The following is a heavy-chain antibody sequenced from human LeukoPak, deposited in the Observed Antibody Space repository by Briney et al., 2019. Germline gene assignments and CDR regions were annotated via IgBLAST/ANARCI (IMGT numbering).Heavy chain of an antibody. CDR1: GFTFSSYA. D-gene: IGHD6-13*01. V-gene: IGHV3-23*01. CDR2: ISGSGGST. CDR3: AKSYSSSLGSYFDY. J-gene: IGHJ4*02. Sequence: GGSLRLSCTASGFTFSSYAMSWVRQAPGKGLEWVSAISGSGGSTYYADSVKGRFTISRDNSKNTLYLQMNSLRAEDTAVYYCAKSYSSSLGSYFDYWGQGTLVTVSS.